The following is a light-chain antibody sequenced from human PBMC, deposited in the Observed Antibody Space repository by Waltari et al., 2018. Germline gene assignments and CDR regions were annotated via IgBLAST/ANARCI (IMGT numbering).Light chain of an antibody. CDR2: TNE. Sequence: QSVLTQPPSASGTPGQRVTISCFGSSSNIGRNAVSWYQQLPGTAPRLRIHTNEQRPSGVPDRVSASKSGTSASLAISGLQSEDEADFHCATWDDSLDGPVFGGGTKLTVL. J-gene: IGLJ3*02. V-gene: IGLV1-44*01. CDR3: ATWDDSLDGPV. CDR1: SSNIGRNA.